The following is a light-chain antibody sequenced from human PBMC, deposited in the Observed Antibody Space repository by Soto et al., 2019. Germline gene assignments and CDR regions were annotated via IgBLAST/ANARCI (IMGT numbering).Light chain of an antibody. CDR3: QQYGSSLST. CDR2: GAS. Sequence: EIVLTQSPCTLSLSPGERATLSCRASQSVSSSYLAWYQQKPGQAPRLLIYGASSRATGIPDRFSGSGSGTDFTLTISRLEPEDFAVYYCQQYGSSLSTFGQGTRLEIK. V-gene: IGKV3-20*01. J-gene: IGKJ5*01. CDR1: QSVSSSY.